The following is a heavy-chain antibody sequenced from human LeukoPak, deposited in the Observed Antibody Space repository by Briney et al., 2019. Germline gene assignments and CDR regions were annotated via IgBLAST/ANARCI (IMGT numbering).Heavy chain of an antibody. CDR2: IGSSSSYI. D-gene: IGHD6-13*01. V-gene: IGHV3-21*01. CDR3: ARAQFIAAAGKPPGAAYGMDV. Sequence: PGGSLRLSCAASGFTMNWVRQAPGKGLEWVSSIGSSSSYIYCADSVKGRFTISRDNAKNSLYLQMNSLRAEDTAVYYCARAQFIAAAGKPPGAAYGMDVWGQGTTVTVSS. CDR1: GFT. J-gene: IGHJ6*02.